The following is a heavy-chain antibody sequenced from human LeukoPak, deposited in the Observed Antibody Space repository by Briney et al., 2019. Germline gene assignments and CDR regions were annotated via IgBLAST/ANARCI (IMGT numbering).Heavy chain of an antibody. D-gene: IGHD6-19*01. J-gene: IGHJ6*02. Sequence: GGSLRLSCAASGFTFRSYAMSWVRQAPGKGLERVSGIDVAGNTYYADSVKGRFTISRDNSKNTLRLQMDSLRAEDTALYYCAREVAVTGTVSGAFNVWGLGTTVSVSS. CDR1: GFTFRSYA. CDR3: AREVAVTGTVSGAFNV. V-gene: IGHV3-23*01. CDR2: IDVAGNT.